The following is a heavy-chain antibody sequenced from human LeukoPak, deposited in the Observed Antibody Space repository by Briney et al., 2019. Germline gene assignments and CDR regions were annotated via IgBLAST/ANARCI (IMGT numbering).Heavy chain of an antibody. CDR3: ARDEAQVRGSYRYFDY. CDR2: ISSGSSTI. V-gene: IGHV3-48*01. Sequence: PSETLSLSCTVSGGSTSSYYWSWFRQPPGKGLEWVSYISSGSSTIYYADSVKGRFTISRDNAKNSLYLQMNSLRAEDTAVYYCARDEAQVRGSYRYFDYWGQGTLVTVSS. D-gene: IGHD1-26*01. J-gene: IGHJ4*02. CDR1: GGSTSSYY.